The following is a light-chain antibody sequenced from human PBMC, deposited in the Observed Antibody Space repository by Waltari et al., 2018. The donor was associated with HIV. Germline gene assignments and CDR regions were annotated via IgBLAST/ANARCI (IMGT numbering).Light chain of an antibody. V-gene: IGKV2-28*01. CDR3: MQALQTPPT. Sequence: QSLLHSNGYNYLDWYLQKPGQSPQLLIYLGSNRASGVPDRFSGSGSGTDFTLKISRVEAEDVGVYYCMQALQTPPTFGQGTRLEIK. J-gene: IGKJ5*01. CDR2: LGS. CDR1: QSLLHSNGYNY.